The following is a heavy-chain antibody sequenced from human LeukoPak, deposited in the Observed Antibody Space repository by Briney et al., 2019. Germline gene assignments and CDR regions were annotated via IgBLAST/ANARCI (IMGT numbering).Heavy chain of an antibody. J-gene: IGHJ1*01. D-gene: IGHD2-21*01. Sequence: ASVKVSCNASGYTFTSYAMNWVRQAPGQGLEWMGWINTNTGNPTYAQGFTGRFVFSLDTSVSTAYLQISSLKAEDTAVYYCARDSILPLGHIVVVTGYFQHWGQGTLVTVSS. CDR1: GYTFTSYA. V-gene: IGHV7-4-1*02. CDR2: INTNTGNP. CDR3: ARDSILPLGHIVVVTGYFQH.